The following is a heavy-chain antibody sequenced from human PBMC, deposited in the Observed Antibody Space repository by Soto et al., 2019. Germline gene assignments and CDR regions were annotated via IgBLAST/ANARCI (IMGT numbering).Heavy chain of an antibody. D-gene: IGHD2-21*02. CDR2: IYYSGST. Sequence: SETLSLTCTVSGGSISSSSYYWGWIRQPPGKGLEWIGSIYYSGSTYYNPSLKSRVTISVDTSKNQFSLKLSSVTAADTAVYYCARHEGIDVVVTASDAFDIWGQGTMVTVSS. CDR3: ARHEGIDVVVTASDAFDI. J-gene: IGHJ3*02. V-gene: IGHV4-39*01. CDR1: GGSISSSSYY.